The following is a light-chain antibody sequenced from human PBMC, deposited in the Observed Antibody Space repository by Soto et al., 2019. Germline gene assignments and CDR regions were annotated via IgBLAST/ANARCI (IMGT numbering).Light chain of an antibody. CDR1: QGISNY. J-gene: IGKJ3*01. CDR2: GAS. V-gene: IGKV1-27*01. Sequence: DTQMTQSPSSLSASVGDRVTITCRATQGISNYSAWYQQKPGEVPKLLIYGASTLQPGVPSRFRGSGSGTDFTLTITSLQPEDVATYYCQRYISAPFTFGPGTNVNIK. CDR3: QRYISAPFT.